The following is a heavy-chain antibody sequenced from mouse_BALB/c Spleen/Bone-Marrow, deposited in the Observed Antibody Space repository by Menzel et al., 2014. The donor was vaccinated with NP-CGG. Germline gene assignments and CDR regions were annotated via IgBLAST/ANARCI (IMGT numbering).Heavy chain of an antibody. Sequence: EVKVVESGGGLVQPGGSLRLSCATSGFTFTDYYMSWVRQPPGKALEWLGFIRNKANGYTTEYSASVKGRFTISRDNSQSILYIQMNTLIAEDSATYYCARDDYGRGYWGQGTTLTVSS. CDR3: ARDDYGRGY. V-gene: IGHV7-3*02. CDR2: IRNKANGYTT. CDR1: GFTFTDYY. J-gene: IGHJ2*01. D-gene: IGHD1-1*01.